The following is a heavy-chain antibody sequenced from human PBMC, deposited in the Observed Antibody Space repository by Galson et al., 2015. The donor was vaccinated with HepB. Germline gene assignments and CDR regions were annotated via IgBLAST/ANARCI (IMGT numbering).Heavy chain of an antibody. D-gene: IGHD2-2*01. J-gene: IGHJ4*02. CDR1: GGTFSTYA. Sequence: SVKVSCKASGGTFSTYAVNWVRQAPGQGLEWMGRILPIRDIANYAQKFQGRVTITADKSTSTAYMELTNLRSEDTALYYCSRGAGPAANAPFDYWGQGTLVTVSS. CDR2: ILPIRDIA. V-gene: IGHV1-69*04. CDR3: SRGAGPAANAPFDY.